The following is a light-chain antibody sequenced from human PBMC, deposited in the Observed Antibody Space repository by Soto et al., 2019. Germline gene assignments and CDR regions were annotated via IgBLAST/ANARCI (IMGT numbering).Light chain of an antibody. CDR1: QSISTY. Sequence: DIQVTQSPASLSASVGDRVTITCRASQSISTYLNWYQQKPGKAPEVLIHAASRLQSGVPSRFSGGGSETDFTLTISNLQPEDFATYYCQQTYSSPLTFGGGTKVAVK. J-gene: IGKJ4*01. CDR2: AAS. CDR3: QQTYSSPLT. V-gene: IGKV1-39*01.